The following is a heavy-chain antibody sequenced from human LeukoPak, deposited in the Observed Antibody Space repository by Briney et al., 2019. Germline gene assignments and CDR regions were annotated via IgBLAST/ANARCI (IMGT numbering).Heavy chain of an antibody. CDR1: GFTFSNYW. D-gene: IGHD1-26*01. Sequence: GGSLRLSCAASGFTFSNYWMTWVRQAPGKGLEWVAHINQDGSKEYYMDSVKARFTISRGNAKNSLYLQMNSLRAEDTAVYYCARDRSFGGSYYFDYWGQGTLVTVSS. CDR3: ARDRSFGGSYYFDY. J-gene: IGHJ4*02. V-gene: IGHV3-7*01. CDR2: INQDGSKE.